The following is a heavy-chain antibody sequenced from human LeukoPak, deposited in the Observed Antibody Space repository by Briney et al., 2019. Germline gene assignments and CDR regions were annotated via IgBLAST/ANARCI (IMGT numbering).Heavy chain of an antibody. CDR1: GFTFSSYA. D-gene: IGHD1-26*01. Sequence: GGSLRLSCAASGFTFSSYAMSWVRQAPGEGLDWVSIISSSGGTTFYADSVKGRFTISRDNSKNTLYLQMNSLRAEDTAVYYCVKGYSGGGYYSFDSWGQGTLVTVSA. CDR3: VKGYSGGGYYSFDS. V-gene: IGHV3-23*01. J-gene: IGHJ4*02. CDR2: ISSSGGTT.